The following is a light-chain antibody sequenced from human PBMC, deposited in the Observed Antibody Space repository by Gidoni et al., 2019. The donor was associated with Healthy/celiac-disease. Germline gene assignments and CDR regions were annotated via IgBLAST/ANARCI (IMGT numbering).Light chain of an antibody. V-gene: IGKV1-33*01. CDR1: QDISNY. CDR3: QQYDNLPAMT. CDR2: DAS. Sequence: DIQMTQSPSSLSASVGDRVTITCQASQDISNYLNWYQQKPGTDPKLLIYDASNLETGVPSRFSGSGSGTDVTSTISSMQPEDIATYYCQQYDNLPAMTFGQGTRLEIK. J-gene: IGKJ5*01.